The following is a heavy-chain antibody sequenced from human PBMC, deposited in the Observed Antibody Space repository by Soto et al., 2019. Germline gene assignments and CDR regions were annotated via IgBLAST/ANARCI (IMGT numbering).Heavy chain of an antibody. V-gene: IGHV3-30*18. D-gene: IGHD5-12*01. CDR3: AKDLDATIVNYHYYGMDV. J-gene: IGHJ6*02. Sequence: GGSLRLSCAASGFTFSNYGMHWVRQAPGKGLEWVAVISYDGNTKYYADSVKGRFTISRDNSKNTLYLQVNSLRAEDTAVYYCAKDLDATIVNYHYYGMDVCGQGTTVTVSS. CDR1: GFTFSNYG. CDR2: ISYDGNTK.